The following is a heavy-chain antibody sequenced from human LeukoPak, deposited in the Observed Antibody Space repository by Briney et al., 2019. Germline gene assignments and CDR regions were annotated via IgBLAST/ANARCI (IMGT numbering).Heavy chain of an antibody. CDR2: ISSSGSTI. J-gene: IGHJ4*02. CDR1: GFTFSSYG. Sequence: QPGGSVTLSCAASGFTFSSYGMNWLRQAPGKGLVGVSYISSSGSTIYYADSVKGRFTISSVNAKNLLYLQMNSLRAEDTAFYYCARETTWGQGTLVTVSS. CDR3: ARETT. D-gene: IGHD4-17*01. V-gene: IGHV3-48*03.